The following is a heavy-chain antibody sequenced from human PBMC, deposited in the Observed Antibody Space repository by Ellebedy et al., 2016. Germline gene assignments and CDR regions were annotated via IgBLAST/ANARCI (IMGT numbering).Heavy chain of an antibody. D-gene: IGHD3-10*01. V-gene: IGHV3-15*01. CDR3: AIGGHYFGL. CDR1: GFTFRDYR. J-gene: IGHJ4*02. CDR2: IKRRSEGGTT. Sequence: GESLKISXTTSGFTFRDYRMSWVRQAPGKGLEWLGRIKRRSEGGTTDTAPPVKGRFAISRDDSRDTLYLQMNSLRTEDTAVYYCAIGGHYFGLWGQGTLVTISS.